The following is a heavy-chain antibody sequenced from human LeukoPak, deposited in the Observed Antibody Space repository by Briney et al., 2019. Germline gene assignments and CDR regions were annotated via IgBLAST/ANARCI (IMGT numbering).Heavy chain of an antibody. CDR3: ARGYSYGYFDY. CDR1: GFTVSSNY. V-gene: IGHV3-53*01. D-gene: IGHD5-18*01. J-gene: IGHJ4*02. Sequence: GGSPRLSCAASGFTVSSNYMSWVRQAPGRGLEWVSVIYTVGNTYYAESVKGRFTISRDNSKNTLYLQMNSLRAEDTAVYYCARGYSYGYFDYWGQGTLVTVSS. CDR2: IYTVGNT.